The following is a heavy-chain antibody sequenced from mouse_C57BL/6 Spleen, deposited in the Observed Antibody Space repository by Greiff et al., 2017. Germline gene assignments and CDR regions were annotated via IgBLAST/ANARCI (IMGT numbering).Heavy chain of an antibody. CDR3: SIIYLYYYAMDY. V-gene: IGHV3-6*01. CDR2: ISYDGSN. D-gene: IGHD5-5*01. CDR1: GYSITSGYY. Sequence: EVKLMESGPGLVKPSQSLSLTCSVTGYSITSGYYWNWIRQFPGNKLEWMGYISYDGSNNYNPSPKNRISITRATSKNQFFLKLNSVTTEDTATYYCSIIYLYYYAMDYWGQGTSVTVSS. J-gene: IGHJ4*01.